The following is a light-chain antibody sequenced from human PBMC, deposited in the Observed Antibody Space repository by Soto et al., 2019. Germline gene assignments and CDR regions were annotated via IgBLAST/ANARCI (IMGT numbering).Light chain of an antibody. V-gene: IGLV2-23*02. J-gene: IGLJ2*01. CDR3: CSYAGGSTAV. CDR1: SGDIGTYNL. CDR2: EVN. Sequence: QSALTQPASVSGSPGQSITISCTGTSGDIGTYNLVSWYQQHPGRAPKLIIFEVNKRPSGVSNRFSGSKSGNTASLAISGLQAEDEADYHCCSYAGGSTAVCGGGTKVTVL.